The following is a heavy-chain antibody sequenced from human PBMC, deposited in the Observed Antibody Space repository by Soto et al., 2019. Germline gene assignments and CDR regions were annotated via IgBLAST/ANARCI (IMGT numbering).Heavy chain of an antibody. V-gene: IGHV3-23*01. J-gene: IGHJ4*02. Sequence: EVQLLESGGGLVQPGGSLGLSCAASGFTLSNYAMYWVRQAPGKGLEWVSGITSSRETTFYADSVNGRFTISRDTSKNTLYLQMNSLTAEDTAVYYCAKGQVTTSNLDYWGQGTLVTVSS. CDR1: GFTLSNYA. D-gene: IGHD1-1*01. CDR2: ITSSRETT. CDR3: AKGQVTTSNLDY.